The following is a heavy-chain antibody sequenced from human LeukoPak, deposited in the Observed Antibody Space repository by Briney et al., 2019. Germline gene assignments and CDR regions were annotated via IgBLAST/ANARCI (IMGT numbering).Heavy chain of an antibody. V-gene: IGHV3-30*18. J-gene: IGHJ4*02. CDR1: GFTFSSYA. D-gene: IGHD4-23*01. CDR3: AKPKFYAGTRDTIPFDF. Sequence: PGRSLRLSCAASGFTFSSYAMHRVRQSPGKGLEWVAVISSAGSSEYYADSVKGRFTISRDNSKNTLYLQMNSLRVEDTAVFYCAKPKFYAGTRDTIPFDFWGQGTLVTVSS. CDR2: ISSAGSSE.